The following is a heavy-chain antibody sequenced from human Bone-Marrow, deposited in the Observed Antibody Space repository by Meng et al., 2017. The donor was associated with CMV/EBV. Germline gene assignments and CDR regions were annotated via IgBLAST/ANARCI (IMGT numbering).Heavy chain of an antibody. CDR3: ARDYGLIAPARRAFDL. CDR1: GYTFTGYY. D-gene: IGHD6-25*01. V-gene: IGHV1-2*02. CDR2: INPNSGGT. Sequence: ASVKVSCKASGYTFTGYYMHWVRQAPGQGLEWMGWINPNSGGTNYAQKFQGRVTMTRDTSISTAYMELSRLRSDDTAVYYCARDYGLIAPARRAFDLWGQGTLVTVSS. J-gene: IGHJ3*01.